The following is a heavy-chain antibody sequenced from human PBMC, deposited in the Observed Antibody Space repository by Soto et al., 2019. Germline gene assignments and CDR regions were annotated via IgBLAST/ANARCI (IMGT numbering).Heavy chain of an antibody. CDR1: GFTFSSYA. CDR3: AKDQRLYDSSGYYRGGAFDI. J-gene: IGHJ3*02. Sequence: GGSLRLSCAASGFTFSSYAMSWVRQAPGKGLEWVSAISGSGGSTYYADSVKGRFTISRDNSKNTLYLQMNSLRAEDTAVYYCAKDQRLYDSSGYYRGGAFDIWGQGTMVTVSS. V-gene: IGHV3-23*01. CDR2: ISGSGGST. D-gene: IGHD3-22*01.